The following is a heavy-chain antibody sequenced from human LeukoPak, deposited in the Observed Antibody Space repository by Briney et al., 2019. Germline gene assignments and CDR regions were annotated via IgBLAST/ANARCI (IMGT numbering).Heavy chain of an antibody. D-gene: IGHD3-22*01. J-gene: IGHJ4*02. CDR2: INSDGSST. CDR3: ARAVYDSKDY. CDR1: GFTFNSYS. Sequence: SGGSLRLSCAASGFTFNSYSMHWVRQAPAKGLVWVSRINSDGSSTSYADSVKGRCTISRDNAKNTLYLEMNSLRAEDTAVYYYARAVYDSKDYWGQGTLVIVSS. V-gene: IGHV3-74*01.